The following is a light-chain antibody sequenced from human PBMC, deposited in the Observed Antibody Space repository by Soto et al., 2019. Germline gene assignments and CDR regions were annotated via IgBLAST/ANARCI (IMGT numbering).Light chain of an antibody. CDR2: GAS. CDR1: QSVSNNY. Sequence: EVVLTQSPGTLSLSPGERVTLSCRASQSVSNNYLAWYQQKPGQAPRLLISGASSRATGIPDRFSGSGSGTDFTLTISRLEPEDFAVYYCQQRGTFGPGTKVDIK. CDR3: QQRGT. J-gene: IGKJ3*01. V-gene: IGKV3-20*01.